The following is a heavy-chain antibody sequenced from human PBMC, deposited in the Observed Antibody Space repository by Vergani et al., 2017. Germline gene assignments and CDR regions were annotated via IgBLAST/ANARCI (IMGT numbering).Heavy chain of an antibody. D-gene: IGHD1-1*01. J-gene: IGHJ6*02. CDR3: ARDHTNARSWYNWNEYYYYGMDV. CDR1: GGSFSGYY. Sequence: QVQLQQWGAGLLKPSETLSLTCAVYGGSFSGYYWSWIRQPPGKGLEWIGEINHSGSTNYNPSLKSRVTISVDTSKNQFSLKLSSVTAADTAVYYCARDHTNARSWYNWNEYYYYGMDVWGQGP. V-gene: IGHV4-34*01. CDR2: INHSGST.